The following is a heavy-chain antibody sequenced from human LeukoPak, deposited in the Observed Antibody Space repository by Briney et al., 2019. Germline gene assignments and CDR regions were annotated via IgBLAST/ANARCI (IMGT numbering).Heavy chain of an antibody. J-gene: IGHJ6*03. V-gene: IGHV1-2*02. CDR2: INPNSGGT. D-gene: IGHD1-26*01. CDR1: GYTFTGYY. Sequence: ASVKVSCKASGYTFTGYYMHWVRQAPGQGLEWMGWINPNSGGTNYAQKFQGRVTMTRDTSISTAYMELSRLRSDDTAVYYCARAGSSPKIYYYYYYMDVWGKGTTVTVSS. CDR3: ARAGSSPKIYYYYYYMDV.